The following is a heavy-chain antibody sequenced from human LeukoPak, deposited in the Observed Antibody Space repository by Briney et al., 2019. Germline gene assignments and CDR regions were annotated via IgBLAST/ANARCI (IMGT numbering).Heavy chain of an antibody. J-gene: IGHJ4*02. Sequence: GGSLRLSCAASGFTVSSNYMSWVRQAPGKGLEWVSVIYSGGSTYYADSVKGRFTISRDNAKNSLYLQMNSLRAEDTAVYYCARDGIAAAGTLGNYFDYWGQGTLVTVSS. CDR1: GFTVSSNY. V-gene: IGHV3-66*01. CDR3: ARDGIAAAGTLGNYFDY. CDR2: IYSGGST. D-gene: IGHD6-13*01.